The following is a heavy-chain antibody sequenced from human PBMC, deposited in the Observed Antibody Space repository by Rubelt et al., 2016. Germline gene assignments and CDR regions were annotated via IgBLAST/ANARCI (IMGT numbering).Heavy chain of an antibody. CDR3: ATAFRSGYYHYFDY. CDR1: GGTFSSYA. V-gene: IGHV1-69*01. D-gene: IGHD3-22*01. Sequence: QVQLVQSGAEVKKPGSSVKVSCKASGGTFSSYAISWVRQAPGQGLEWMGGIIPIFGTANYAQKVQGRVTITAGESTGIAYMELRSLRSEETAVYYCATAFRSGYYHYFDYWGQGTLVTVSS. CDR2: IIPIFGTA. J-gene: IGHJ4*02.